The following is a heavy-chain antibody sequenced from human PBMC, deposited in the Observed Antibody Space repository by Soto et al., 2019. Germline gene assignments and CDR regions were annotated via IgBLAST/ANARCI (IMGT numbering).Heavy chain of an antibody. CDR2: IYYSGST. J-gene: IGHJ4*02. D-gene: IGHD2-8*01. CDR3: ARDRGYYRQDLDN. V-gene: IGHV4-61*01. CDR1: GGSVSSGSYY. Sequence: SETLSLTCTVSGGSVSSGSYYWSWIRQPPGKGLEWIGYIYYSGSTNYNPSLKSRVTLSVDTSKNQFSLKLRSVTAADTAVYYCARDRGYYRQDLDNWGQGTLVTVSS.